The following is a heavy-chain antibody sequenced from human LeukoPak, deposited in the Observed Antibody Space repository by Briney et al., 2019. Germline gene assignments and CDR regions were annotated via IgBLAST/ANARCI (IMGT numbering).Heavy chain of an antibody. J-gene: IGHJ6*02. Sequence: GSLRLSCAASGFTFSSYAMSWVRQAPGKGLEWVSTISHSGGSTYYADSVKGRFTISRDNSKNTLYLQMNSLRAEDTAVYYCARFVANWNPGGMDVWGQGTTVIVSS. D-gene: IGHD1-20*01. CDR2: ISHSGGST. V-gene: IGHV3-23*01. CDR1: GFTFSSYA. CDR3: ARFVANWNPGGMDV.